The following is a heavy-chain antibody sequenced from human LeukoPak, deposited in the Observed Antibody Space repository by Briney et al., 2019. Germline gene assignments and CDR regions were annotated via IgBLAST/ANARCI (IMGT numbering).Heavy chain of an antibody. J-gene: IGHJ2*01. Sequence: NPSETLSLTCTVSGGSISSSSYYWGWIRQPPGKGLEWIGTLYYRGSTYYNPSLKSRVTISVDTSKNQFSLKLRSVTAADTAVYYCARAGLRRYFDLWGRGTLVTVSS. CDR1: GGSISSSSYY. CDR2: LYYRGST. CDR3: ARAGLRRYFDL. V-gene: IGHV4-39*07.